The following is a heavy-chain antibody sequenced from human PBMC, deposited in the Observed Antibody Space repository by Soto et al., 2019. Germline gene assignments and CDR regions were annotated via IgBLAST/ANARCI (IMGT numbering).Heavy chain of an antibody. CDR1: GGSVNSGGYS. CDR3: ARGVLA. CDR2: ISPSGSP. V-gene: IGHV4-30-2*01. D-gene: IGHD2-8*01. Sequence: PSETLSLTCSVSGGSVNSGGYSWSWIRQPPGKGLEWIGFISPSGSPAYNPSLKSRVTIXXXRXXXXXSLXLXSVTAADTAVYYCARGVLAWGPGTLVTVSS. J-gene: IGHJ5*02.